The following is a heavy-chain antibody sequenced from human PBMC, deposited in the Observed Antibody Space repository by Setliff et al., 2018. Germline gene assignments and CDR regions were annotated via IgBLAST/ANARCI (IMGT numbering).Heavy chain of an antibody. CDR2: IIPILGIA. Sequence: GASVKVSCKASGGTFSSYAISWVRQAPGQGLEWMGGIIPILGIANYAQKFQGRVTITTDESTSTAYMELSSLRSEDTAVYYCARGYSSGWYINWGQGTLVTVSS. CDR3: ARGYSSGWYIN. CDR1: GGTFSSYA. D-gene: IGHD6-19*01. J-gene: IGHJ4*02. V-gene: IGHV1-69*10.